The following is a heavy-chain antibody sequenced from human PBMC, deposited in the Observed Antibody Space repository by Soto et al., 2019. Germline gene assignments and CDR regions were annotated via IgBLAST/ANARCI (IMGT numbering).Heavy chain of an antibody. Sequence: QVQLVQSGAEVKKPGASVKVSCKASGDTVTGYGVTWVRQAPGQGLEWMGWISSYNAKTRYAQKFQRRVSMTTDTSTNTVNMELRSLTSDDTAVYYCATGGGQKYGEFDFWGQGTLVIVPA. CDR1: GDTVTGYG. CDR2: ISSYNAKT. CDR3: ATGGGQKYGEFDF. J-gene: IGHJ4*02. D-gene: IGHD2-21*01. V-gene: IGHV1-18*01.